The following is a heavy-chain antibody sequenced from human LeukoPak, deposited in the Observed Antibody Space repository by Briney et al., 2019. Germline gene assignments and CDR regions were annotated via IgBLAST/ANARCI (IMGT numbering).Heavy chain of an antibody. V-gene: IGHV3-30*04. Sequence: PGGSLRLSCAASGLYFDSHAMHWVRQAPGKGLEWIAFISYTGGNEYYADPVKGRFTISRDNSENTLSLQMNSLRSEDTAVYFCAREGGDLGAFDVWGQGTVVTVSS. CDR1: GLYFDSHA. CDR2: ISYTGGNE. D-gene: IGHD3-10*01. J-gene: IGHJ3*01. CDR3: AREGGDLGAFDV.